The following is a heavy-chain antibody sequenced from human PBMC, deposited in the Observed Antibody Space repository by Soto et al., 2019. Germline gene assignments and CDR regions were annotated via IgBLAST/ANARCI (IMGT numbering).Heavy chain of an antibody. J-gene: IGHJ4*02. CDR1: GGSINSYW. D-gene: IGHD3-10*01. Sequence: PSENLSLTCSVSGGSINSYWWSWIRQPAGKGLEWIGRVYSSGTTGYNPSLNSRATLSVETSKNQFSLKLSSVTAADTAVYYCARDIGSYAYGEGYWGEGIQVTVSS. CDR3: ARDIGSYAYGEGY. CDR2: VYSSGTT. V-gene: IGHV4-4*07.